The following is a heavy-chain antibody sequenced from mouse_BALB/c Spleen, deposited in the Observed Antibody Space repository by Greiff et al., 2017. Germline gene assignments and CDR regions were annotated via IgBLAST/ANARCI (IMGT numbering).Heavy chain of an antibody. CDR1: GYTFTSYW. D-gene: IGHD4-1*01. V-gene: IGHV1-4*01. CDR2: INPSTGYT. Sequence: VQLQQSGAELVRPGASVKMSCKASGYTFTSYWMHWVKQRPGQGLEWIGYINPSTGYTEYNQKFKDKATLTADKSSSTAYMQLSSLTSEDSAVYYCARGDWDVYFDYWGQGTTLTVSS. CDR3: ARGDWDVYFDY. J-gene: IGHJ2*01.